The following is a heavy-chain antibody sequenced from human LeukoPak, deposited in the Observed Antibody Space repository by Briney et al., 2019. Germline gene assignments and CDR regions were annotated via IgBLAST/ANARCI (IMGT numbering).Heavy chain of an antibody. Sequence: GGSLRLSCAASGFTVSSNYMSWVRQAPGKGLEWVSVIYSGGSTYYADSVKGRFTISRDNSKNTLYLQMNSLRAEDTAVYYCARDDRDDYNVFAYWGQGTLVTVSS. CDR1: GFTVSSNY. D-gene: IGHD5-24*01. CDR2: IYSGGST. CDR3: ARDDRDDYNVFAY. J-gene: IGHJ4*02. V-gene: IGHV3-53*01.